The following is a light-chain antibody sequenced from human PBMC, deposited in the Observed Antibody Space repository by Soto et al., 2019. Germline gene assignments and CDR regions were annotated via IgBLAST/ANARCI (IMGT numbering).Light chain of an antibody. CDR2: DDS. J-gene: IGLJ1*01. CDR3: QVWDSSSDHLYV. Sequence: SYELTQPPSVSVAPGQTARLTCGGTNIGSKSVHWDQQKPGQAPVLVVYDDSDRHSGIPERFSGSNSGNTATLTISRVEAGDEADYYCQVWDSSSDHLYVFGTGTKVTVL. CDR1: NIGSKS. V-gene: IGLV3-21*02.